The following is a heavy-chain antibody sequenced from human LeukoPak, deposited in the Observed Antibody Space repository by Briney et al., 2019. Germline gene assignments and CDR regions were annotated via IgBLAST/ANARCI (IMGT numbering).Heavy chain of an antibody. CDR1: GYTFTGYY. V-gene: IGHV1-2*02. CDR3: AFTASSIEVVAAAHEYFQH. J-gene: IGHJ1*01. Sequence: ASVKVSCKASGYTFTGYYMHWVRQAPGQGLEWMGWINPNSGGTNYAQKFQGRVTMTRDTSISTAYMELSSLRSDDTAVYYCAFTASSIEVVAAAHEYFQHWGQGTLVTVSS. D-gene: IGHD2-15*01. CDR2: INPNSGGT.